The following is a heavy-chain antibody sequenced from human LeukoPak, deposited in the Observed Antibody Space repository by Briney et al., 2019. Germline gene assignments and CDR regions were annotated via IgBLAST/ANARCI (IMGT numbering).Heavy chain of an antibody. J-gene: IGHJ6*02. Sequence: GGSLRLSCAASGFTVSSNYMSWVRQAPGKGLEWVSVISSGGSTYYADSVKGRFTISRDNSKNTLYLQMNSLRAGDTAVYYCARDVTGDYGMDVWGQGTTVTVSS. V-gene: IGHV3-66*01. CDR1: GFTVSSNY. CDR2: ISSGGST. CDR3: ARDVTGDYGMDV. D-gene: IGHD1-20*01.